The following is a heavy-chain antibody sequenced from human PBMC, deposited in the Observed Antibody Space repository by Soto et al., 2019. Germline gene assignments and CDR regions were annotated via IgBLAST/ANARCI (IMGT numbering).Heavy chain of an antibody. D-gene: IGHD6-19*01. V-gene: IGHV4-31*03. CDR1: GGSISSGGYY. Sequence: SETLSLTCTVSGGSISSGGYYWSWTRQHPGKGLEWIGYIYYSGSTYYNPSLKSRVTISVDTSKNQFSLKLSSVTAADTAVYYCARAVAGNSYYYYYGMDVWGQGTTVTVSS. J-gene: IGHJ6*02. CDR3: ARAVAGNSYYYYYGMDV. CDR2: IYYSGST.